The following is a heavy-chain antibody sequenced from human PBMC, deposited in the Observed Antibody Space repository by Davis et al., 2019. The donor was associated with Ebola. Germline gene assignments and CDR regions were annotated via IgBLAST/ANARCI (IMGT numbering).Heavy chain of an antibody. J-gene: IGHJ6*02. CDR2: ISSSSSYT. CDR3: ARNYGSGSYYYYYYGMDV. Sequence: GESLKISCAASGFTFSDYYMSWIRQAPGKGLEWVSYISSSSSYTNYADSVKGRFTISRDNAKNSLYLQMNSLRAEDTAVYYCARNYGSGSYYYYYYGMDVWGQGTTVTVSS. V-gene: IGHV3-11*06. CDR1: GFTFSDYY. D-gene: IGHD3-10*01.